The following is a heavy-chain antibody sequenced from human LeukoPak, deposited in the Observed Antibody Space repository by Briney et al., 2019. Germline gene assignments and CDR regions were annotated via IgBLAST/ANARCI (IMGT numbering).Heavy chain of an antibody. CDR2: VSYDGGNR. Sequence: GGSLRLSCAASGFSFSAYDMHWVRQAPGKGLEWVAVVSYDGGNRYHADSVKGRFTTSRDNSKNTLYLQVNNLTTEDTAVYFCAKTMVRTAILLSLPSYYYGLDVWGTGTTVTVSS. CDR3: AKTMVRTAILLSLPSYYYGLDV. J-gene: IGHJ6*04. CDR1: GFSFSAYD. V-gene: IGHV3-30*18. D-gene: IGHD3-10*01.